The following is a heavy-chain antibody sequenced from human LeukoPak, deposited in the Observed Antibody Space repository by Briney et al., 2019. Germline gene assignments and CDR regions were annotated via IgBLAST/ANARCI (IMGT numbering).Heavy chain of an antibody. D-gene: IGHD2-21*02. J-gene: IGHJ4*02. Sequence: PGGSLRLSCAASGFTFSDYYMSWIRQAPGKGLEWVSYISSSGSTIYYADSVKGRFTISRDNAKNSLYLQMNSLRAEDTAVYYCARDPRHIVVVTATPAPWLGPDYWGQGTLVTVSS. CDR2: ISSSGSTI. CDR3: ARDPRHIVVVTATPAPWLGPDY. V-gene: IGHV3-11*01. CDR1: GFTFSDYY.